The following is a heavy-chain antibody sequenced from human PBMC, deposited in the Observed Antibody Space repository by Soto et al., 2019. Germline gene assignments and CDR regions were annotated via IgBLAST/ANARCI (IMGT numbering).Heavy chain of an antibody. Sequence: QLQLQESGSGLVKPSQTLSLTCAVSGGSISSGGYSWSWIRQPPGKGLEWIGYMYHSGSTYYNPSLKSRDTLSVDRSKTQFSLKLSSVTAADTAVYYCARAIGWFGELLGGYYFDYWGQGTLVTVSS. CDR3: ARAIGWFGELLGGYYFDY. CDR1: GGSISSGGYS. J-gene: IGHJ4*02. CDR2: MYHSGST. V-gene: IGHV4-30-2*01. D-gene: IGHD3-10*01.